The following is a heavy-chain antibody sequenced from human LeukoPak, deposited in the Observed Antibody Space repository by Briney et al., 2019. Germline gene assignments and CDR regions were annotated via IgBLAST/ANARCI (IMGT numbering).Heavy chain of an antibody. CDR3: ARLGGLPHPHRIYYYYYYMDV. V-gene: IGHV5-51*03. D-gene: IGHD3-10*01. CDR1: GYTFTSYW. J-gene: IGHJ6*03. CDR2: IYPGDTDT. Sequence: KPGESLTLSCTGSGYTFTSYWIGWVRQTPGKGLEWVGIIYPGDTDTRYSPSFEGQVTISADNSISTAYLQWSSLKASDTAMYYCARLGGLPHPHRIYYYYYYMDVWGKGTTVTVSS.